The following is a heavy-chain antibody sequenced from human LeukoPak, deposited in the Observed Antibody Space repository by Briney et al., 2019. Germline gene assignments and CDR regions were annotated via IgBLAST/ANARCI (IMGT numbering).Heavy chain of an antibody. D-gene: IGHD3-16*01. CDR1: GGSISSSSYY. Sequence: PSETLSLTCTVSGGSISSSSYYWGWIRQPPGKGLEWIGSIYYSGSTYYNPSLKSRVTISVKTSKNQFSLKLRSVTAADTAVYYCARDLGSSTPSGIWGKGTTVTVSS. CDR2: IYYSGST. J-gene: IGHJ6*04. V-gene: IGHV4-39*07. CDR3: ARDLGSSTPSGI.